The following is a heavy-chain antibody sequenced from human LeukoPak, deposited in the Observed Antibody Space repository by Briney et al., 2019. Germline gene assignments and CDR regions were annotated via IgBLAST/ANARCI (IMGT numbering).Heavy chain of an antibody. V-gene: IGHV3-30*04. Sequence: GRSLRLSCAASGFTFSSYAMHWVRQAPGKGLEWVAVISYDGSNKYYADSVKGRFTISRDNSKNTLYLQMNSLRAEDTAVYYCASGYSSSWRSFDYGGQGTLVTVSS. CDR3: ASGYSSSWRSFDY. CDR1: GFTFSSYA. D-gene: IGHD6-13*01. J-gene: IGHJ4*02. CDR2: ISYDGSNK.